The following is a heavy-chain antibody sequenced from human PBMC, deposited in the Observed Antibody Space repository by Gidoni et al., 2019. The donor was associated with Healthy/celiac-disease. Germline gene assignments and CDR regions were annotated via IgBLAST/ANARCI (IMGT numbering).Heavy chain of an antibody. CDR3: ARDVGGDSLMGYYYYGMDV. CDR2: ISAYNGNT. Sequence: QVQLVQSGAEVKKPGASVKVSCKASGYTFTSYGISWVRQAPGQGLEWMGWISAYNGNTNYAQKLQGRVTMTTDTSTSTAYMELRSLRSDDTAVYYCARDVGGDSLMGYYYYGMDVWGQGTTVTVSS. CDR1: GYTFTSYG. V-gene: IGHV1-18*01. D-gene: IGHD2-21*02. J-gene: IGHJ6*02.